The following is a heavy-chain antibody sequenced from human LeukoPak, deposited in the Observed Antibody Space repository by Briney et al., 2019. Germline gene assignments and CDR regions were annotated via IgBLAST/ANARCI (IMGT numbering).Heavy chain of an antibody. Sequence: PSETLSLTCTVSGGSISSYYWSWIRQPPGKGLEWIGYIYYSGSTNYNPSPKSRVTISVETSKNQFSLKLSSVTAADTAVYYCARVNDGYLDYWGQGTLVTVSS. D-gene: IGHD1-1*01. CDR2: IYYSGST. J-gene: IGHJ4*02. V-gene: IGHV4-59*01. CDR1: GGSISSYY. CDR3: ARVNDGYLDY.